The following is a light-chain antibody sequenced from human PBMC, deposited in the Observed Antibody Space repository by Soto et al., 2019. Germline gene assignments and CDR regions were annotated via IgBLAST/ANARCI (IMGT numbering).Light chain of an antibody. CDR1: QDISNY. CDR2: AAS. V-gene: IGKV1-27*01. J-gene: IGKJ4*01. Sequence: DIQMTQSPSSLSASVGDRGTITCRASQDISNYLAWYQQKPGKVPKLLIYAASTLQSGVPSPFSGSGSGTDFTLTISSLQPEDVATYYCQNYNSAPPLTFGGGTKVEIK. CDR3: QNYNSAPPLT.